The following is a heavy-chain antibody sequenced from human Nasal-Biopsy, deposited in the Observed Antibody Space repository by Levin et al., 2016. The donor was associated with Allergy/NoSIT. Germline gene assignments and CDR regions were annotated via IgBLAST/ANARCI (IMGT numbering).Heavy chain of an antibody. CDR3: ATGLPTWFFDY. V-gene: IGHV3-49*03. CDR1: GFTFGDYP. Sequence: GGSLRLSCSASGFTFGDYPMMWFRQAPGKGLEWVGFIRRRAFGGTTQYAASVTGRFTISRDDSKSIAYLQMSSLKTEDTAVYYCATGLPTWFFDYWGQGTLVTVSS. CDR2: IRRRAFGGTT. J-gene: IGHJ4*02. D-gene: IGHD3-10*01.